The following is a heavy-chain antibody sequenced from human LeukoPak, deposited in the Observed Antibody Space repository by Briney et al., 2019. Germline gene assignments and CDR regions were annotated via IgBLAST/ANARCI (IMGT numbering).Heavy chain of an antibody. J-gene: IGHJ4*02. CDR2: INWNGGST. Sequence: GGSLRLSCAASGFTFDDYGMSWVRHAPGKGLEWVSGINWNGGSTGYADSVKGRFTISRDNAKNSLYLQMNSLRAEDTALYYCAGDGRSGYYIDYWGQGTLVTVSS. CDR3: AGDGRSGYYIDY. D-gene: IGHD3-3*01. CDR1: GFTFDDYG. V-gene: IGHV3-20*04.